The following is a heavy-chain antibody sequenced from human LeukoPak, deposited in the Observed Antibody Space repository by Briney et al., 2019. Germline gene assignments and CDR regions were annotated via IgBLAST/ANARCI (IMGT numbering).Heavy chain of an antibody. J-gene: IGHJ4*02. CDR2: IWYDASNK. CDR3: ARNLRKYGSNSEYFDY. Sequence: GRSLRLSCAASGFTFSSHGMHWGRQAPGKGLEWVAVIWYDASNKYYADSVKGRFTVSRDNSKSTLYLQMNSLRAEDTAMYYCARNLRKYGSNSEYFDYWGQGTVVTVSS. D-gene: IGHD4-23*01. CDR1: GFTFSSHG. V-gene: IGHV3-33*01.